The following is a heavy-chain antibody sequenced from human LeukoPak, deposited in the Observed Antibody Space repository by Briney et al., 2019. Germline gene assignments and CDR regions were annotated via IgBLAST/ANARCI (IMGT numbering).Heavy chain of an antibody. CDR1: GYTFSGYY. CDR3: ARDLICSSTSCGLDP. J-gene: IGHJ5*02. D-gene: IGHD2-2*01. Sequence: GAPVKVSCKASGYTFSGYYMHWVRQAPGQGLEWMGWINPNSGGTNYAQKFQGRVTMTRDTSISTAYMELSRLRSDDTAVYYCARDLICSSTSCGLDPWGQGTLVTVSS. CDR2: INPNSGGT. V-gene: IGHV1-2*02.